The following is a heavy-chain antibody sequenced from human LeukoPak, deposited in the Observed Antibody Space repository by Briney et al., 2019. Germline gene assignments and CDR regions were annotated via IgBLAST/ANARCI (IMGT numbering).Heavy chain of an antibody. CDR3: ATDASMVRGVMFY. J-gene: IGHJ4*02. Sequence: ASVKVSCKASGYTFTSYAMNWVRQAPGQGLEWMGWINTNTGNPTYAQGSIGRFVFSLDTSVSTAYLQISSLKAEDTAVYYCATDASMVRGVMFYWGQGTLVTVSS. D-gene: IGHD3-10*01. V-gene: IGHV7-4-1*02. CDR2: INTNTGNP. CDR1: GYTFTSYA.